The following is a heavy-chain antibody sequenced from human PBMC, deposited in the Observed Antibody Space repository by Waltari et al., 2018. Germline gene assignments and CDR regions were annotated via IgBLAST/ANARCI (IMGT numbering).Heavy chain of an antibody. CDR1: GLTFRTYA. CDR3: ARVGGGNYDDSGSASRFDY. J-gene: IGHJ4*02. D-gene: IGHD3-22*01. V-gene: IGHV3-23*04. CDR2: ISTSGVST. Sequence: EIQLVESGGGLIQPGGSLRLSCAASGLTFRTYAMSWVRQAPGKGLGVVSGISTSGVSTYYAASVKGRFTISRDNSKNTLHLQMNSLRADDTAVYYCARVGGGNYDDSGSASRFDYWGQGTLVTVSS.